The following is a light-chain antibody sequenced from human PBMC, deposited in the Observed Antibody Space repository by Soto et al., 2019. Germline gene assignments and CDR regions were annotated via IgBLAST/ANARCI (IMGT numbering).Light chain of an antibody. J-gene: IGKJ5*01. CDR2: DAS. CDR3: QQRSNWPG. V-gene: IGKV3-11*01. CDR1: QSFSSH. Sequence: IVLTQSPGTLSLSPGNRATLSCRASQSFSSHFLAWYQQKPGQAPRLLIYDASNRATGIPARFSGSGSGTDFTLTISSLEPEDFAVYYCQQRSNWPGFGQGTRLENK.